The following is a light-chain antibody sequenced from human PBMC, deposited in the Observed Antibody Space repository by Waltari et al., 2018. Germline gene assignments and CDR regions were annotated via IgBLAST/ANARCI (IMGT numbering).Light chain of an antibody. CDR3: QQYYSTPLT. Sequence: DIVMTQSPDSLAVSLGERATINCKSSQSVLYPSNNKNYLAWYQQKPGQPPKLLIYWASTRESGVPDRFSGSGSGTDFTLTISSPQAEDVAVYYCQQYYSTPLTFGGGTKVEIK. J-gene: IGKJ4*01. CDR1: QSVLYPSNNKNY. V-gene: IGKV4-1*01. CDR2: WAS.